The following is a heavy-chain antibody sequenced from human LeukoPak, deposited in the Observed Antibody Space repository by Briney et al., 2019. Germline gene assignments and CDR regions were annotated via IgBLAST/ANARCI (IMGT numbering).Heavy chain of an antibody. CDR1: GYTFTCYY. CDR3: ARDHHIVVVTGTDDY. Sequence: ASVKVSCKASGYTFTCYYMHWVRQAPGQGLEWMGWINPNSGGTNYAQKFQGRVTMTRDTSISTDYMELSRLRSDDTAVYYCARDHHIVVVTGTDDYWGQGTLVTVSS. V-gene: IGHV1-2*02. J-gene: IGHJ4*02. D-gene: IGHD2-21*02. CDR2: INPNSGGT.